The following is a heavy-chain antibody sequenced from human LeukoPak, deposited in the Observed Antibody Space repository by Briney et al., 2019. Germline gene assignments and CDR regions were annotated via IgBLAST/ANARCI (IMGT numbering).Heavy chain of an antibody. Sequence: ASVKVSCKASGGTFSSYAISWVRRAPGQGLEWMGWINPNSGGTNYAQKFQGRVTMTRDTSISTAYMELSRLRSDDTAVYYCARVLAQVPYYYYMDVWGKGTTVTVSS. D-gene: IGHD2-2*01. V-gene: IGHV1-2*02. J-gene: IGHJ6*03. CDR3: ARVLAQVPYYYYMDV. CDR2: INPNSGGT. CDR1: GGTFSSYA.